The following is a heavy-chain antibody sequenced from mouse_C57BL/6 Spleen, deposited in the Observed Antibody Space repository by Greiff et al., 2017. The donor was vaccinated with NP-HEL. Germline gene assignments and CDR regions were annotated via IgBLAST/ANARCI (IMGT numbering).Heavy chain of an antibody. V-gene: IGHV1-61*01. J-gene: IGHJ1*03. CDR2: IYPSDSET. CDR3: ARFLFNCYGGTDWYFDV. Sequence: QVQLQQPGAELVRPGSSVKLSCKASGYTFTSYWMDWVKQRPGQGLVWIGNIYPSDSETHYNQKFKDKATLTVDKSSSTTYMQLSILTSEDSAVYYCARFLFNCYGGTDWYFDVWGTGTTVTVSS. CDR1: GYTFTSYW. D-gene: IGHD1-1*01.